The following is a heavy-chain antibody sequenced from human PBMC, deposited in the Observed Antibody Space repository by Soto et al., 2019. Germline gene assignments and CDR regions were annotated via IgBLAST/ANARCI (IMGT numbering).Heavy chain of an antibody. Sequence: GGSLRLSCAASGFTFSNYAMHWVRRAPGKGLEWVAIISYDARNSYYADSVKGRFTVSRDNSKNTLYLQMNSLRAEDTAVYYCAKFVSVVVAFYYYMDVWGKGTTVTVSS. V-gene: IGHV3-30*04. CDR3: AKFVSVVVAFYYYMDV. CDR2: ISYDARNS. CDR1: GFTFSNYA. J-gene: IGHJ6*03. D-gene: IGHD2-2*01.